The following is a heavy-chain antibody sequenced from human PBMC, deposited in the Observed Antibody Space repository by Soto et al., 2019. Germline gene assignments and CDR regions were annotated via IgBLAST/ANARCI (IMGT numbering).Heavy chain of an antibody. D-gene: IGHD2-2*01. CDR2: IYYSGST. V-gene: IGHV4-59*01. J-gene: IGHJ6*02. CDR3: ARLRYCISTSCYGLYYYYGMDV. CDR1: GGSISSYY. Sequence: PSETLSLTCTVSGGSISSYYWSWIRQPPGKGLEWIGYIYYSGSTNYNPSLKSRVTISVDTSKNQFSLKLSSVTAADTAVYYCARLRYCISTSCYGLYYYYGMDVWGQGTTVTVSS.